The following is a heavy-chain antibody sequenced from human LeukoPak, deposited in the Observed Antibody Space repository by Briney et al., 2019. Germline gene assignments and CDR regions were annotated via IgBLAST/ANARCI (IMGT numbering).Heavy chain of an antibody. CDR3: ARAAKWEFYHYYMDV. CDR1: EFTFSSYS. D-gene: IGHD1-26*01. V-gene: IGHV3-48*01. Sequence: GGSLRLSCVASEFTFSSYSMIWVRQAPGKGLEWISYISNGSGNRYYADSVKGRFTISRDNAKNLLYLQMNNLRADDTAVYYCARAAKWEFYHYYMDVWGKGTTVAVSS. J-gene: IGHJ6*03. CDR2: ISNGSGNR.